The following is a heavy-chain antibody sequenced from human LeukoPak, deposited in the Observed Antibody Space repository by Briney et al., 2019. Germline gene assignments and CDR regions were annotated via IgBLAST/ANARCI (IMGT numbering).Heavy chain of an antibody. D-gene: IGHD3-10*01. CDR3: ATNRPLSRWERYYYGSGSYGYYYGMDV. V-gene: IGHV1-24*01. CDR1: GYTLTELS. CDR2: FYPEDGET. J-gene: IGHJ6*02. Sequence: ASEKVSCKVSGYTLTELSMHWVRQAPGKGLEWVGGFYPEDGETIYAQKFQGRVTMTEDTSTDTAYMELSSLRSEDTAVYYCATNRPLSRWERYYYGSGSYGYYYGMDVWGQGTTVTVSS.